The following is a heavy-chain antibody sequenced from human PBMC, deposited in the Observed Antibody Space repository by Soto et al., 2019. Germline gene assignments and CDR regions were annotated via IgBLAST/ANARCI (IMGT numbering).Heavy chain of an antibody. CDR2: IIPIFGTA. J-gene: IGHJ5*02. CDR1: GGTFSSYA. V-gene: IGHV1-69*01. Sequence: QVQLVQSGAEVKKPGSSVKVSCKASGGTFSSYAISWVRQAPGQGLEWMGGIIPIFGTANYAQKFQGRVTITADESTSPASMELSSLRSEDTAVYSCARVTGIEVPGPARYTWFDPGAREPWSPSPQ. D-gene: IGHD6-19*01. CDR3: ARVTGIEVPGPARYTWFDP.